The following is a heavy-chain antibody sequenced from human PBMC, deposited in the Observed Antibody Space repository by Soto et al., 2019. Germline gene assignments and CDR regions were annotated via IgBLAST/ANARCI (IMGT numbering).Heavy chain of an antibody. J-gene: IGHJ4*02. D-gene: IGHD3-3*01. V-gene: IGHV3-21*01. Sequence: EMQLWESGGGLVKPGGSLRLSCAASGFTFNTYSMDWVRQAPGKGLEWVASISPSGSYMYYGDSLKGRFTVSRDNAKNSLYLQMDSLRADDTAIYYCARFGLVTFDCWGQGTLVTVSS. CDR1: GFTFNTYS. CDR2: ISPSGSYM. CDR3: ARFGLVTFDC.